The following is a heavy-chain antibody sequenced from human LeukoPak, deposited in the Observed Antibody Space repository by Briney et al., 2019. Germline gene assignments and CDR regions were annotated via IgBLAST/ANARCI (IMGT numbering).Heavy chain of an antibody. D-gene: IGHD3-10*01. CDR3: ARDTHYYGSGSPAFDI. J-gene: IGHJ3*02. V-gene: IGHV3-66*01. CDR1: GITFTSHT. CDR2: IYSGGST. Sequence: GGSLRLSCAASGITFTSHTMHWVRQAPGKGLEWVSVIYSGGSTYYADSVKGRFTVSRDNAKNSLYLQMNSLRAEDTALYYCARDTHYYGSGSPAFDIWGQGTMVTVSS.